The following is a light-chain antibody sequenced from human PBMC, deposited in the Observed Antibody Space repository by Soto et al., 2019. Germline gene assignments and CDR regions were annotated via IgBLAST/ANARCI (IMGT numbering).Light chain of an antibody. CDR2: EVS. Sequence: QSVLTQPASVSGSPGQSITISCTGTSTDIGYYNYVSWYQQHPGKAPKLMIYEVSYRPSGVSNRFSGSKSGNTASLTISGLQAEDEADYYCSSYTITTTLVFGGGTKLTVL. V-gene: IGLV2-14*01. CDR3: SSYTITTTLV. CDR1: STDIGYYNY. J-gene: IGLJ3*02.